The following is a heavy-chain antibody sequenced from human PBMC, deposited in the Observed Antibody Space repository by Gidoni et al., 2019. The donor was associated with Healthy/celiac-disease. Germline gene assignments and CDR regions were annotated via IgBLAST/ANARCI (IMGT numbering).Heavy chain of an antibody. CDR2: IFSNDEK. J-gene: IGHJ4*02. Sequence: QVTLNESGPVLLNPTETLTLTCTVAGFSLSNARMGVSWIRQPPGKALEWLAHIFSNDEKSYRPSLKSRLTSSKDTSKSQVVLTMTNMDPVDTATYYCARIRLAAAGSVVTALDYWGQGTLVTVSS. D-gene: IGHD6-13*01. V-gene: IGHV2-26*01. CDR3: ARIRLAAAGSVVTALDY. CDR1: GFSLSNARMG.